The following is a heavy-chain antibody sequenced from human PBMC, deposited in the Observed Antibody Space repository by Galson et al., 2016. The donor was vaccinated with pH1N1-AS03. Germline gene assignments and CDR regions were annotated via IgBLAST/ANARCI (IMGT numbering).Heavy chain of an antibody. CDR2: IIPIFGSP. Sequence: SVKVSCKAYGATFSTFSITWVRQAPGQGLEWMGRIIPIFGSPQYNEKFQDRVTITADEPTNTFFMELSRLTSDDTAFYYCAKEGLEIPLGWFDPWGQGTLVTVSS. CDR1: GATFSTFS. D-gene: IGHD2-2*02. J-gene: IGHJ5*02. CDR3: AKEGLEIPLGWFDP. V-gene: IGHV1-69*13.